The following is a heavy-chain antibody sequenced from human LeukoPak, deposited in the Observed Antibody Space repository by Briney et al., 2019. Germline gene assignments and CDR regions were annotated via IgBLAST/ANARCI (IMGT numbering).Heavy chain of an antibody. J-gene: IGHJ4*02. CDR2: IKSKTDGGTT. Sequence: GGSLRLSCAASGFTFSNAWMSWVRQAPGKGLEWVGRIKSKTDGGTTDYAAPVKGRFTISRDDSKNTLYLQMNSLKTEDTAVYYCTTDAYYYDSSGFPPPDYWGQGTLVTVSS. CDR1: GFTFSNAW. CDR3: TTDAYYYDSSGFPPPDY. V-gene: IGHV3-15*01. D-gene: IGHD3-22*01.